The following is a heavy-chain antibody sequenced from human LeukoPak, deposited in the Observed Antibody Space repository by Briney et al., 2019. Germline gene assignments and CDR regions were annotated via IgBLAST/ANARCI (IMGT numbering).Heavy chain of an antibody. CDR3: ALISGDSFDY. V-gene: IGHV3-48*03. Sequence: PGGSLRLSCAASGFTFSGYAMSWVRQAPGKGLEGVSYISSSGTTIYYADSVKGRFTISRDNAKNSLYLQMNSLRAEDTAVYYCALISGDSFDYWGQGTLVTVSS. D-gene: IGHD7-27*01. CDR1: GFTFSGYA. J-gene: IGHJ4*02. CDR2: ISSSGTTI.